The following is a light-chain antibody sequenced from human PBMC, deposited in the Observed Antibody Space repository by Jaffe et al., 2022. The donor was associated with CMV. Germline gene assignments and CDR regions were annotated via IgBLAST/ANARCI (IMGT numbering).Light chain of an antibody. CDR2: GAS. CDR3: HQYGRSPWT. Sequence: EIVLTQSPGTLSLSPGERATLSCRASQSVSSSNLAWYQQKPGQAPRLLIYGASSRATGIPDRFSGSGSGTDFTLTISRLEPEDFAVYYCHQYGRSPWTFGQGTKVEIK. CDR1: QSVSSSN. J-gene: IGKJ1*01. V-gene: IGKV3-20*01.